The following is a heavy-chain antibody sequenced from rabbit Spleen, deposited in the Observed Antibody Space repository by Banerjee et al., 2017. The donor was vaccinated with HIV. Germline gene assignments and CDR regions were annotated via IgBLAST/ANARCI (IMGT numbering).Heavy chain of an antibody. D-gene: IGHD8-1*01. J-gene: IGHJ6*01. CDR3: ARDAGTSFSSYGMDL. V-gene: IGHV1S45*01. Sequence: QEQLEESGGGLVKPGGTLTLTCIASGVSFSGSSYMCWVRQAPGKGLEWIACIEAGSSGITWYASWAKGRFTISKTSSTTVTLQMTSLTVADTATYFCARDAGTSFSSYGMDLWGPGTLVTVS. CDR1: GVSFSGSSY. CDR2: IEAGSSGIT.